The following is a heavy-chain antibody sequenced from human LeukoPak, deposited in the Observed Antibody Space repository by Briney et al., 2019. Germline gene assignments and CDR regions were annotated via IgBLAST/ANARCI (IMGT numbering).Heavy chain of an antibody. V-gene: IGHV3-15*04. CDR2: IESKTDGGTT. J-gene: IGHJ5*02. D-gene: IGHD6-13*01. CDR1: GFSFSDAW. Sequence: GGSLRLSCAASGFSFSDAWMSWVRQTPGKGLEWVGRIESKTDGGTTDYAAPVKGRFTISRDNSKNTLYLQMNSLRAEDTAVYYCAKDFQPQLVGLNWFDPWGQGTLVTVSS. CDR3: AKDFQPQLVGLNWFDP.